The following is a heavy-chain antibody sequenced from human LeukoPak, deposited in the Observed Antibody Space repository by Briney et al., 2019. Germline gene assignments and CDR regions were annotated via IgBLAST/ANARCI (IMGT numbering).Heavy chain of an antibody. J-gene: IGHJ6*03. CDR3: ARENGEYYMDV. CDR2: ISSSSSTI. Sequence: GGSLRLSCAASGFTFSSYSMNWVRQAPGKGLEWVSYISSSSSTIYYADSVKGRFTISRDNAKNSLYLQMNSLRAEDTAVYYCARENGEYYMDVWGKRTTVTLSS. D-gene: IGHD7-27*01. CDR1: GFTFSSYS. V-gene: IGHV3-48*04.